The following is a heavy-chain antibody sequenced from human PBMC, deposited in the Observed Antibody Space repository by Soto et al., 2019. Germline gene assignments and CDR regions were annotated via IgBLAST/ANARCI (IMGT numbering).Heavy chain of an antibody. CDR3: AREGLTTVTKMGPFDY. CDR2: INPNSGGT. Sequence: ASVKVSCKASGYTFTSYDINWVRQATGQGLEWMGWINPNSGGTNYAQKFQGWVTMTRDTSISTAYMELSRLRSDDTAVYYCAREGLTTVTKMGPFDYWG. J-gene: IGHJ4*01. V-gene: IGHV1-2*04. D-gene: IGHD4-4*01. CDR1: GYTFTSYD.